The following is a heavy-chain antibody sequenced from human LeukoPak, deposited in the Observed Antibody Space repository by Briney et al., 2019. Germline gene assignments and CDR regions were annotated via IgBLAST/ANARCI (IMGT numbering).Heavy chain of an antibody. J-gene: IGHJ4*02. V-gene: IGHV3-48*03. Sequence: GGSLRLSCVASGFTFSSYEMNWVRQAPGKGLEWLSYIGSSDSTTHYADSVKGRFTISRDNSKNTLYLQMNSLRAEDTAVYYCARGSSWQTLDYWGQGTLVTVSS. D-gene: IGHD6-13*01. CDR3: ARGSSWQTLDY. CDR1: GFTFSSYE. CDR2: IGSSDSTT.